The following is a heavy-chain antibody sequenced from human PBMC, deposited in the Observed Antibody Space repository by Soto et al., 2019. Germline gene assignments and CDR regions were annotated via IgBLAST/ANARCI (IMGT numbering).Heavy chain of an antibody. V-gene: IGHV1-46*03. J-gene: IGHJ4*02. CDR3: ARRDGDTYLDY. Sequence: QVQLVQSGAEVKEPGASVKVSCKASGYTFTTYDMHWVRQAPGQGLEWMGIINPSGGGTSSAQKFQGRVTMTRDTSTTTVYMELSRLRSEDTAVYYCARRDGDTYLDYCVQGTLVTVSS. CDR2: INPSGGGT. CDR1: GYTFTTYD. D-gene: IGHD3-16*01.